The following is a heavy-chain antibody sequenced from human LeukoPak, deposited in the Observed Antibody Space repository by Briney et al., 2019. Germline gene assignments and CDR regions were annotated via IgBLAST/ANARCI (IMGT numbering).Heavy chain of an antibody. CDR1: GYTFTSYD. D-gene: IGHD1-26*01. V-gene: IGHV1-8*01. J-gene: IGHJ3*02. Sequence: ASVKVSCKASGYTFTSYDINWVRQATGQGLEWMGWMNPNSGNTGYAQKFQGRVTMTRNTSISTAYMELSSLRSEDTAVYYCAGSGSYSRDAFDIWGQGTMVTVSS. CDR3: AGSGSYSRDAFDI. CDR2: MNPNSGNT.